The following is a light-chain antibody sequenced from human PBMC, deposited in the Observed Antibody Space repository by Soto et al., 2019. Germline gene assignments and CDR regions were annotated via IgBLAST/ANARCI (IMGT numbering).Light chain of an antibody. CDR1: QSVSSSY. V-gene: IGKV3-20*01. CDR2: GAS. Sequence: EIVLTQSPGTLSLSPGERATLSCRASQSVSSSYLAWYQQKPGQAPRLLIYGASSRATGIPDRFSGSGSGTDFTLTISRLEPEDFAVYYCQQHGSSPLITFGQGTRLAIK. J-gene: IGKJ5*01. CDR3: QQHGSSPLIT.